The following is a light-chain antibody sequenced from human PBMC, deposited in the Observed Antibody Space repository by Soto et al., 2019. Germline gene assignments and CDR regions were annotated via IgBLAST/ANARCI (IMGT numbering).Light chain of an antibody. V-gene: IGLV1-44*01. CDR2: SSN. J-gene: IGLJ2*01. CDR1: ISNIGRNT. CDR3: ASWDDSLNAVV. Sequence: QPVLTQPPSASGTPGQRVSISCSGSISNIGRNTVTWYQHLPGTAPKLLIYSSNQRPSGVPDRFSGSKSGTSASLAISGLQSEDEADYSCASWDDSLNAVVFGGGTQLTVL.